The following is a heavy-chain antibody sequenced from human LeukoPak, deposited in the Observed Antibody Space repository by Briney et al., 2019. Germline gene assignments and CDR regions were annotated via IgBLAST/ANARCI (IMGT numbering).Heavy chain of an antibody. D-gene: IGHD1-26*01. V-gene: IGHV4-34*01. Sequence: SETLSLTCAVYGGSFSGYYWSWIRQPPGKGQEWIGEINHSGTTNYNSSLKSRVTVSVDTSKNQFSLKLSSVTAADKAVYYCARRYSGSYGLYSHHSMDVWGKGTTVTISS. J-gene: IGHJ6*03. CDR3: ARRYSGSYGLYSHHSMDV. CDR2: INHSGTT. CDR1: GGSFSGYY.